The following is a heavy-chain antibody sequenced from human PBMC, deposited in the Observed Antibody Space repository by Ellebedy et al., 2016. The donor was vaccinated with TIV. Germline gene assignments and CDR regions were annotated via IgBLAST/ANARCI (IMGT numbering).Heavy chain of an antibody. V-gene: IGHV4-59*08. CDR1: GGSTYSYY. D-gene: IGHD1-14*01. CDR3: ARMLPGRLEE. Sequence: MPSETLSLTCNVPGGSTYSYYWSWIRQPPGKGLEWIGYMHYNGDSNYNPALQSPVTMSVDTSKNQFSLKVFSVTAADTAVYYCARMLPGRLEEWGQGILVTVSS. CDR2: MHYNGDS. J-gene: IGHJ4*02.